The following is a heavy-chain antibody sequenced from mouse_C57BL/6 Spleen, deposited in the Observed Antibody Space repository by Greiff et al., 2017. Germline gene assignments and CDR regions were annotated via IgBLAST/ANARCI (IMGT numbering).Heavy chain of an antibody. J-gene: IGHJ4*01. CDR2: IDPNSGGT. V-gene: IGHV1-72*01. D-gene: IGHD2-4*01. Sequence: VQLQQPGAELVKPGASVKLSCKASGYTFTSYWMHWVKQRPGRGLEWIGRIDPNSGGTKYNEKFKSKATLTVDKPSSTAYMQRSSLTSEDSAVYYGARTQNYDYGDYYAMDYWGQGTSVTVSS. CDR1: GYTFTSYW. CDR3: ARTQNYDYGDYYAMDY.